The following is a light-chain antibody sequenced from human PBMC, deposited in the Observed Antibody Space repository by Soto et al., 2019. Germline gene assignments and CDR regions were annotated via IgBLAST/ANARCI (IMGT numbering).Light chain of an antibody. J-gene: IGKJ1*01. CDR2: GVS. CDR1: QSISHKY. CDR3: QLYSGSPWT. Sequence: EIVLTQSPGTPSMSPGERATLSCRASQSISHKYLAWFQKRPGQAPRLLIHGVSVRATGIPDRFSASGFGTDFTLTISRLEPEDFAVYYCQLYSGSPWTFGQGTKVEIK. V-gene: IGKV3-20*01.